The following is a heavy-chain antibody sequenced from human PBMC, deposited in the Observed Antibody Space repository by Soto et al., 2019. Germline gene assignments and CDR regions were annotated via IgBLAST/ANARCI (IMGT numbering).Heavy chain of an antibody. CDR3: AAGDSSGYYGG. J-gene: IGHJ4*02. Sequence: SVKVSCKASGFIFTSSSVQWVRQARGQRLEWIGWITAGTGNTNYAQKFQERVTITRDMSTSTAYMELSNLRSEDTAVYYCAAGDSSGYYGGWGQGTQVTVSS. D-gene: IGHD3-22*01. V-gene: IGHV1-58*01. CDR2: ITAGTGNT. CDR1: GFIFTSSS.